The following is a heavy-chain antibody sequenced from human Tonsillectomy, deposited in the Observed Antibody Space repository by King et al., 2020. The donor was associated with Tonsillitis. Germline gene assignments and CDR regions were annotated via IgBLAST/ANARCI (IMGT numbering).Heavy chain of an antibody. V-gene: IGHV7-4-1*02. CDR1: GYTFTTYP. J-gene: IGHJ4*02. Sequence: QLVQSGSELKKPGASVQISCKASGYTFTTYPMNWVRQAPGQGLEWMGWINTNTGYPAYAQNFPGRFVFSLDTSVSTAYLQISSLKPEDTAVYYCYKEATYSSRDWGQGTLVTVSS. CDR2: INTNTGYP. D-gene: IGHD6-19*01. CDR3: YKEATYSSRD.